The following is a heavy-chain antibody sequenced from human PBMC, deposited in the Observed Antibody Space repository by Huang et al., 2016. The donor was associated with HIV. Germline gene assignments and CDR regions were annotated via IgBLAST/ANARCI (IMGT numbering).Heavy chain of an antibody. J-gene: IGHJ6*02. CDR1: TFTFGAYW. Sequence: VESGGRSVQPGGSIKLSCVGSTFTFGAYWMSWVRQPPGKGVEWVDNNKQDESEKYYVDSVKGRFNISRDNARKVLFLEMDDLRVEDTAIYFCATKTAGMDIWGQGTTVTVSS. CDR3: ATKTAGMDI. V-gene: IGHV3-7*01. CDR2: NKQDESEK. D-gene: IGHD1-7*01.